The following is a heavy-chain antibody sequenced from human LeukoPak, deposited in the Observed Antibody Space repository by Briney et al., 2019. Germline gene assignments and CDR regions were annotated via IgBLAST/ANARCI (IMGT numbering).Heavy chain of an antibody. CDR3: AKVAARWFGNDY. D-gene: IGHD3-10*01. V-gene: IGHV3-23*01. Sequence: LPGGSLRLSCAASGFTFSSYGMSWVRQAPGKVLEWVSAISGSGGSTYYADSVKGRFTISRDNSKNTLYLQMNSLRAEDTAVYYCAKVAARWFGNDYWGQGTLVTVSS. CDR1: GFTFSSYG. J-gene: IGHJ4*02. CDR2: ISGSGGST.